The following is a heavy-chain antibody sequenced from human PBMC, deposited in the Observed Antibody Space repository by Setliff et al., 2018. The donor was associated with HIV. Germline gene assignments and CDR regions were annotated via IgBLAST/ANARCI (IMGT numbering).Heavy chain of an antibody. J-gene: IGHJ4*02. V-gene: IGHV3-49*04. Sequence: PGGSLRLSCTASGFTSSDYAMNWVRQAPGKGLEWVGFIRSKAYGETTEYTASVKGRFTISRDDSRSITYLQMNSLKTEDTAVYYCTSRTGYTSSWYGWGADYWGQGTLVTVSS. D-gene: IGHD6-13*01. CDR3: TSRTGYTSSWYGWGADY. CDR2: IRSKAYGETT. CDR1: GFTSSDYA.